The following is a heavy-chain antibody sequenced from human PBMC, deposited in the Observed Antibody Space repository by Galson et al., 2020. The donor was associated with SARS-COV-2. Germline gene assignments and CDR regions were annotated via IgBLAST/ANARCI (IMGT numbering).Heavy chain of an antibody. J-gene: IGHJ3*01. D-gene: IGHD3-16*02. CDR2: IYSSGGT. Sequence: GSLRLSCVASGFIASNNYVSWVRQAPGKGLEWVSVIYSSGGTYYADPVKGRLTISRDTSKNTLYLHMSSLRAEDTAVYYCATRYTTRLYAFDLWGQGTMVTVSS. CDR3: ATRYTTRLYAFDL. CDR1: GFIASNNY. V-gene: IGHV3-53*01.